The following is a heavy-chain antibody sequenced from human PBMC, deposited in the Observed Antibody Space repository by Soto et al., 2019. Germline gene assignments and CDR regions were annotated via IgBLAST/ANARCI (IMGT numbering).Heavy chain of an antibody. CDR3: ARKAMRGAAFDF. Sequence: SETLSLTCAVSGYSISSGYYWGWLQQYSGKGSEGIGNMYHSGEVFYNPSLKIRVAISVDTSKNHLYLKLTSVPAADTAVYYCARKAMRGAAFDFWGQGTMVTVSS. CDR2: MYHSGEV. CDR1: GYSISSGYY. J-gene: IGHJ3*01. V-gene: IGHV4-38-2*01.